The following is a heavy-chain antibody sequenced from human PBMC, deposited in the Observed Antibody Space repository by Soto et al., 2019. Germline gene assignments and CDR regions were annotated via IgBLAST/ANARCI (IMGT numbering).Heavy chain of an antibody. D-gene: IGHD3-16*01. Sequence: EVHLLQSGGDLVQPGGSLRLSCVASGFSFDNYGMSWVRQAPGKGLEWVSAIKSDGSSTYYAASVKDRFTISRDNSKNTLYLQLNSLRAEDTAVYYCAQLGLMTFSHKHYFNHWGRGTLVTVSS. CDR1: GFSFDNYG. J-gene: IGHJ4*02. CDR3: AQLGLMTFSHKHYFNH. V-gene: IGHV3-23*01. CDR2: IKSDGSST.